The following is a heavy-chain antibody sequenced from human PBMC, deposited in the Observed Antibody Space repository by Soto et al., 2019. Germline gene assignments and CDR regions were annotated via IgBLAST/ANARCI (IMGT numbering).Heavy chain of an antibody. CDR1: GYTFTSYG. CDR2: LSAYSGKR. V-gene: IGHV1-18*01. CDR3: AREPPMSTGY. Sequence: QVQLAQSGPEMKKPGASVSVSCKASGYTFTSYGIIWVRQAPGQGLKWLGWLSAYSGKRKYTQKLQGRVTLTTDTSTSTDYMDLRSLRSDDTAVYYCAREPPMSTGYWGQGTQVTVST. J-gene: IGHJ4*02. D-gene: IGHD4-17*01.